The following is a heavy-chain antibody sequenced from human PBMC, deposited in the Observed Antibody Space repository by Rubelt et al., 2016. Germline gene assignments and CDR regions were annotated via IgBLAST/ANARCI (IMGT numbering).Heavy chain of an antibody. J-gene: IGHJ4*02. CDR2: INHSGST. CDR3: ARTRESIAANPVDY. CDR1: GGSFSGYY. D-gene: IGHD6-6*01. V-gene: IGHV4-34*01. Sequence: QVQLQQWGAGLLKPSETLSLTCAVYGGSFSGYYWSWIRQPPGKGLEWIGEINHSGSTNYNPSRKSRVTISVDTSKNQFSLKLSSVTAADTAVYYCARTRESIAANPVDYWGQGTLVTVSS.